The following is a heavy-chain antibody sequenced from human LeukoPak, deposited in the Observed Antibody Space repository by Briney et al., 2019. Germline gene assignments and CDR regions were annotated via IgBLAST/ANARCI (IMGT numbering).Heavy chain of an antibody. CDR1: GFTFSSYG. V-gene: IGHV3-7*01. J-gene: IGHJ4*02. CDR2: IQGDGNKK. D-gene: IGHD2-2*01. CDR3: ARGVTYHRF. Sequence: PGGSLRLSCAASGFTFSSYGMHWVRQAPGKGLEWVANIQGDGNKKSYVDSVKGRFTISRDNAKNSLYLQMNSLRAEDTAVYYCARGVTYHRFWGQGTLVTVSS.